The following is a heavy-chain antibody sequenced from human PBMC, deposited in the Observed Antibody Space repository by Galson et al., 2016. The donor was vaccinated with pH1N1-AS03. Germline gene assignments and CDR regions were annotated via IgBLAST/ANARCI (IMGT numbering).Heavy chain of an antibody. V-gene: IGHV1-2*04. Sequence: SVKVSCKASGYTFTGFYVHWVRQAPGQGLEWMGWIDPNSGVTNHAQKFQAWVTMTRDTSSTTAYMEVSGLKSDDTAVYYCARDPRGPCTSTTCATAYYFGMDVWGQGTTVIVSS. CDR2: IDPNSGVT. CDR1: GYTFTGFY. J-gene: IGHJ6*02. D-gene: IGHD2/OR15-2a*01. CDR3: ARDPRGPCTSTTCATAYYFGMDV.